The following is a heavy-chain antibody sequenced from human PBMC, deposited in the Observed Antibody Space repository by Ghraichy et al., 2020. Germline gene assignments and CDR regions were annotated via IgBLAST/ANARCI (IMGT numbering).Heavy chain of an antibody. J-gene: IGHJ4*02. CDR3: VRNRVGSPYSLDL. V-gene: IGHV3-21*01. CDR1: GFNFGIYP. CDR2: ITSASKHI. Sequence: LSLTCVASGFNFGIYPLNWVRQAPGKALEWVSSITSASKHIHYADSVRGRFTISRDTARRSLFLQMDSLRDEDTALYYCVRNRVGSPYSLDLWGQGALVTVSS. D-gene: IGHD3-10*01.